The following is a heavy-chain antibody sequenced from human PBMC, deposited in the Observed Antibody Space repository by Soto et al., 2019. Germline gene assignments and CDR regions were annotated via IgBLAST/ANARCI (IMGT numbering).Heavy chain of an antibody. V-gene: IGHV1-2*04. Sequence: ASVKVSCKASGYTFTGYYMHWVRQAPGQGLEWMGWINPNSGGTNYAQKFQGWVTMTRDTSISTAYMELSRLRSDDTAVYYCAREDTQPYYYDSSGNHFDYWGQGTLVTVSS. CDR3: AREDTQPYYYDSSGNHFDY. CDR1: GYTFTGYY. CDR2: INPNSGGT. J-gene: IGHJ4*02. D-gene: IGHD3-22*01.